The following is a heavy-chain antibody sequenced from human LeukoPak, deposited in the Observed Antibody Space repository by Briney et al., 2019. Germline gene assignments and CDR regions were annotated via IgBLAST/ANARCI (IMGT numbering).Heavy chain of an antibody. V-gene: IGHV3-23*01. CDR3: AKGRGWFYGMDV. CDR1: GFTFNSYA. CDR2: LSGSGGST. D-gene: IGHD2-15*01. J-gene: IGHJ6*02. Sequence: GGSLRLSCAASGFTFNSYAMNWVRQAPGKGLEWVSGLSGSGGSTCYADSVKGRFTISRDNSKNTLYLQMNSLRAEDTAVYYCAKGRGWFYGMDVWGQGTTVTVSS.